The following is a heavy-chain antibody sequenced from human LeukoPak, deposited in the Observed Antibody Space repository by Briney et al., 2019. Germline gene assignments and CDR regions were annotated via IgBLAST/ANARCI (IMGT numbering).Heavy chain of an antibody. Sequence: ASVKVSCKASGYTLTELSVHWVRQAPGKGLEWLGGVDPEDGETIYAQKFQGRLTLTEDTSTDTAYMELSSLRSEDTAVYYCATGLQYDILPYWGQGTLVTVSS. J-gene: IGHJ4*02. CDR3: ATGLQYDILPY. CDR1: GYTLTELS. D-gene: IGHD3-9*01. V-gene: IGHV1-24*01. CDR2: VDPEDGET.